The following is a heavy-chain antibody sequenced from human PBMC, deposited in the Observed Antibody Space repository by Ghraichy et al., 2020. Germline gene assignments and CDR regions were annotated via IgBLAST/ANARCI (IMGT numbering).Heavy chain of an antibody. Sequence: LNISCAASGFTFSSYSMNWVRQAPGKGLEWISYISSSSSPIYYPDSVKGRFTISRDNAKNSLYLQMNSLRAEDTAVYYCARGGALSFDYWGQGALVTVSS. J-gene: IGHJ4*02. CDR2: ISSSSSPI. V-gene: IGHV3-48*04. CDR3: ARGGALSFDY. D-gene: IGHD4/OR15-4a*01. CDR1: GFTFSSYS.